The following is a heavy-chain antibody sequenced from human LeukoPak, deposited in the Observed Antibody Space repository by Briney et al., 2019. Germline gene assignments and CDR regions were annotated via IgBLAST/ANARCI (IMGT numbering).Heavy chain of an antibody. CDR3: ARSDTLPEHVLRFYDMDV. CDR2: IIPILGTA. J-gene: IGHJ6*03. V-gene: IGHV1-69*05. CDR1: GGTFSSYA. Sequence: RASVKVSCKASGGTFSSYAISWVRQAPGQGLEWMGGIIPILGTANYAQKFQGRVTITTDESTSTAYMELSSLRSEDTAVYYCARSDTLPEHVLRFYDMDVWGKGTTVTVSS. D-gene: IGHD3-3*01.